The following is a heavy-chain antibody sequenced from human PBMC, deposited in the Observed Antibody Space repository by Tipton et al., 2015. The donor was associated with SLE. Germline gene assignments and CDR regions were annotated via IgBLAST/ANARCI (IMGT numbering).Heavy chain of an antibody. Sequence: TLSLTCAVSGASISSGGYSWSWIRQPPGKGLEWIGYIYDSGSSYYNPSLNSRVTMSIDRSKNQFSLNLTSVTASDTAVYYCARWSVLYGSDIWGQGTMVTVSS. CDR2: IYDSGSS. V-gene: IGHV4-30-2*01. CDR3: ARWSVLYGSDI. CDR1: GASISSGGYS. J-gene: IGHJ3*02.